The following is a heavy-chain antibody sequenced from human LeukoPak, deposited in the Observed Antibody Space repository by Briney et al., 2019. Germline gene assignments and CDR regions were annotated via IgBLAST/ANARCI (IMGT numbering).Heavy chain of an antibody. CDR2: IYSSGST. D-gene: IGHD4-17*01. Sequence: SETLSLTCTVSGGSISSYYWTLIRQPAGKGLEWIGRIYSSGSTNHNPSLKSRVTMSEDTSKNQLSLKLSSVTAADTAVYYCARAAVTTSRYFQHWGQGTLVTVSS. V-gene: IGHV4-4*07. CDR3: ARAAVTTSRYFQH. CDR1: GGSISSYY. J-gene: IGHJ1*01.